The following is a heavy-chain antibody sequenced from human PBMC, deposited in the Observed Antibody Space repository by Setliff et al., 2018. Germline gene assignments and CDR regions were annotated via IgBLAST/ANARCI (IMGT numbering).Heavy chain of an antibody. CDR1: GDSISSGDYF. Sequence: TLSLTCPVSGDSISSGDYFWSWICQPPGKGLEWIAYIYHSGSAYYNPSLKSRVTMSVDTSKNQFSLHLTSVTAADTAVYYCAREVGTSTSSDAFDVWGQGMMVTVSS. D-gene: IGHD1-26*01. J-gene: IGHJ3*01. CDR3: AREVGTSTSSDAFDV. CDR2: IYHSGSA. V-gene: IGHV4-30-4*08.